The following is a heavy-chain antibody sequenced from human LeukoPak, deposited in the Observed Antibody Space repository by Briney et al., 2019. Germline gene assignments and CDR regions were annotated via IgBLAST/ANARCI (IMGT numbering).Heavy chain of an antibody. CDR1: GFTFSSPW. CDR3: AKGGATTSYYFDY. J-gene: IGHJ4*02. D-gene: IGHD1-26*01. CDR2: IDSDGSST. Sequence: GGSLRLSCAASGFTFSSPWMHWVRQAPGKGLVWVSRIDSDGSSTSYVDSVQGRFTISRDNAKNTLYLQMNSLRAEDTAVYYCAKGGATTSYYFDYWGQGTLVTVSS. V-gene: IGHV3-74*01.